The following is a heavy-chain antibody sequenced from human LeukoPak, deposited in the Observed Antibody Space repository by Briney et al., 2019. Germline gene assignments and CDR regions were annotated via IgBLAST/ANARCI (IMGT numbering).Heavy chain of an antibody. D-gene: IGHD1-26*01. CDR2: INHSGST. CDR3: AREGSYGLMAYDAFDI. V-gene: IGHV4-34*01. J-gene: IGHJ3*02. Sequence: NSSETLSLTCAVYGGSFSGYYWSWIRQPPGKGLEWIGEINHSGSTNYNPSLKSRVTISVDTSKNQFSLKLSSVTAADTAVYYCAREGSYGLMAYDAFDIWGQGTMVTVSS. CDR1: GGSFSGYY.